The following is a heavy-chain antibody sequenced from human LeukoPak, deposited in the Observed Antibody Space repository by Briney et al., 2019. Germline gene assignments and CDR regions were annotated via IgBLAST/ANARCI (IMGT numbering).Heavy chain of an antibody. CDR2: INPNSGGT. CDR1: GYTFTGYY. J-gene: IGHJ5*02. CDR3: ARCDVVVTANWFDP. D-gene: IGHD2-21*02. V-gene: IGHV1-2*02. Sequence: ASVKVSCKASGYTFTGYYMHWVRQAPGQGLEWMGWINPNSGGTNYAQKLQGRVTMTTDTSTSTAYMELRSLRSDDTAVYYCARCDVVVTANWFDPWGQGTLVTVSS.